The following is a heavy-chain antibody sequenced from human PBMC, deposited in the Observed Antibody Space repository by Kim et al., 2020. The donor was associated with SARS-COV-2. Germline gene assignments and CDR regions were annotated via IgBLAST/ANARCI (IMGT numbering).Heavy chain of an antibody. V-gene: IGHV4-34*01. CDR2: INHSGST. D-gene: IGHD3-22*01. J-gene: IGHJ4*02. CDR3: ARGQMIVVRYFDY. Sequence: SETLSLTCAVYGGSFSGYYWSWIRQPPGKGLEWIGEINHSGSTNYNPPLKSRVTISVDTSKNQFSLKLSSVTAADTAVYYCARGQMIVVRYFDYWGQGTLVTVSS. CDR1: GGSFSGYY.